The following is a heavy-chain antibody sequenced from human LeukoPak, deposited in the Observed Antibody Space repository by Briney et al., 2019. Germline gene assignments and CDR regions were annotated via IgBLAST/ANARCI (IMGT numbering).Heavy chain of an antibody. J-gene: IGHJ6*03. CDR1: GYTFTGYY. Sequence: ASVKVSCKASGYTFTGYYMHWVRQAPGQGLEWMGWINPNSGGTNYAQKFQGRVTMTRDTSISTAYMELSRLRSDDTAVYYCARDYPPLEYCSSTSCYKYYYYYMDVWGKGTTVTVSS. D-gene: IGHD2-2*02. CDR2: INPNSGGT. CDR3: ARDYPPLEYCSSTSCYKYYYYYMDV. V-gene: IGHV1-2*02.